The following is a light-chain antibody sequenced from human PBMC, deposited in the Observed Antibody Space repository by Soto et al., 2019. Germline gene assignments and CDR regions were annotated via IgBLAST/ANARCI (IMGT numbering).Light chain of an antibody. CDR3: SSYTSSSIDYV. CDR1: SSDVGGYNY. V-gene: IGLV2-14*01. CDR2: EVS. Sequence: QSALTHPASVSGSPGQSITISCTGTSSDVGGYNYVSWYQQHPGKAPKLMIYEVSNRPSGVSNRFSGSKSGNTASLTISGLQAEDEADYCCSSYTSSSIDYVFGTGTQLTVL. J-gene: IGLJ1*01.